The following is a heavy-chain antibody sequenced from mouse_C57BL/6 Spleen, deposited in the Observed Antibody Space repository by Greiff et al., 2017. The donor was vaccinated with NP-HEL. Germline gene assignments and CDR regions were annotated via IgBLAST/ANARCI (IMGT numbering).Heavy chain of an antibody. V-gene: IGHV1-26*01. Sequence: EVQLQQSGPELVKPGASVKISCKASGYTFTDYYMNWVKQSHGKSLEWIGDINPNNGGTSYNQKFKGKATLTVDKSSSTAYMELRSLTSEDSAVYYCARDGVPGWGQGTLVTVSA. CDR1: GYTFTDYY. CDR3: ARDGVPG. D-gene: IGHD1-2*01. CDR2: INPNNGGT. J-gene: IGHJ3*01.